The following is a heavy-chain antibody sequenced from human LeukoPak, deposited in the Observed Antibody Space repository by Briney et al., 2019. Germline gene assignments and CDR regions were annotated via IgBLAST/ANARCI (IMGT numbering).Heavy chain of an antibody. J-gene: IGHJ6*03. V-gene: IGHV4-61*02. Sequence: SETLSLTCTVSGGSISSGSYYWSWIRQPAGKGLEWIGRIYTSGSTNYNPSLKSRVTISIDTSKNQFSLKLSSVTAADTAVYYCARVFTIFGVVISYYYMDVWGKGTTVTVSS. CDR2: IYTSGST. CDR3: ARVFTIFGVVISYYYMDV. D-gene: IGHD3-3*01. CDR1: GGSISSGSYY.